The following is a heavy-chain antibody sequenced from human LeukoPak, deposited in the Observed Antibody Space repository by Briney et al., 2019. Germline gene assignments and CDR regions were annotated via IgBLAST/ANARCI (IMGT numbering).Heavy chain of an antibody. V-gene: IGHV4-39*01. Sequence: PSETLSLTCTVSGGSISSSSYYWGWIRQPPGKGLEWIGSIYYSGSTYYNPSLKSRVTISVDTSKNQFSLKLSSVTAADTAVYYCARRWMGYYDSSGYYYSGIWFDPWAREPWSPSPQ. CDR3: ARRWMGYYDSSGYYYSGIWFDP. CDR2: IYYSGST. J-gene: IGHJ5*02. D-gene: IGHD3-22*01. CDR1: GGSISSSSYY.